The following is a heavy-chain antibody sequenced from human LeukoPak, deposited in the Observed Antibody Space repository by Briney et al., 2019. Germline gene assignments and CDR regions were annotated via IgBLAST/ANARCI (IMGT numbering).Heavy chain of an antibody. D-gene: IGHD3-16*01. CDR1: GNSISNYA. V-gene: IGHV1-69*13. CDR3: TTRACHAGGCSSSFYYYYGLHF. J-gene: IGHJ6*02. Sequence: SVKVSCKASGNSISNYAVSWVRQAPGQGFEWMGGIIPIFGTADYAQKFQGRLTITADQSTSTTYMALSSLKSEDTATYYCTTRACHAGGCSSSFYYYYGLHFWGQGTTVSVSS. CDR2: IIPIFGTA.